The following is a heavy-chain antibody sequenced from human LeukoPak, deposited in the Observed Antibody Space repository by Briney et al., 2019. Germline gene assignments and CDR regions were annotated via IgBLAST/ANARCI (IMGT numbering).Heavy chain of an antibody. J-gene: IGHJ5*02. Sequence: PSETLSLTCTVSGGSISSYYWSWIRQPPGKGLEWIGEINHSGSTNYNPSLKSRVTISVDTSKNQFSLKLSSVTAADTAVYYCARHRPWIASLDPWGQGTLVTVSS. CDR1: GGSISSYY. D-gene: IGHD5-12*01. CDR3: ARHRPWIASLDP. V-gene: IGHV4-34*01. CDR2: INHSGST.